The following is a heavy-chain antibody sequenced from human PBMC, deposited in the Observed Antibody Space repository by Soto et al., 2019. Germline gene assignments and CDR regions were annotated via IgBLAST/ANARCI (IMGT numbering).Heavy chain of an antibody. Sequence: SVKVSCKASGGTFSSYAISWVRQAPGQGLEWMGGIIPIFGTANYAQKFQGRVTITADESTSTAYMELSSLRSEDTAVYYCASGVFRALREDYFDYWGQGTLVTVSS. V-gene: IGHV1-69*13. J-gene: IGHJ4*02. CDR2: IIPIFGTA. CDR1: GGTFSSYA. CDR3: ASGVFRALREDYFDY. D-gene: IGHD2-8*01.